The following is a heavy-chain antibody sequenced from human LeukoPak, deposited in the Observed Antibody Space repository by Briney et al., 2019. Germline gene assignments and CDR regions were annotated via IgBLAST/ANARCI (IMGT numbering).Heavy chain of an antibody. CDR1: RGTFSSYA. Sequence: ASVTVSCKATRGTFSSYAFSGVRQAPGRGLEWWGSLIPILGTANYAHKFQGGVTINTVESTSTAYMELSSLRSEDTAVYYCARDIVVGASGHNWFDPWGQGTLVTVSS. V-gene: IGHV1-69*05. J-gene: IGHJ5*02. D-gene: IGHD1-26*01. CDR3: ARDIVVGASGHNWFDP. CDR2: LIPILGTA.